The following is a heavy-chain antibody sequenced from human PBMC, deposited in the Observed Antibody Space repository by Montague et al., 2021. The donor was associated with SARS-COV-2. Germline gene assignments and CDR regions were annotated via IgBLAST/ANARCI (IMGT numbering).Heavy chain of an antibody. V-gene: IGHV4-39*01. CDR3: ARLNFHITIFGVVSSRVFDY. D-gene: IGHD3-3*01. J-gene: IGHJ4*02. CDR2: IYYSGST. CDR1: GGSISSSSNY. Sequence: SETLSLTCTVSGGSISSSSNYWGWIRQPPGKGLEWIGNIYYSGSTYYNPSLKSRVTISVDTPKNQFSLKLSSVTAADTAVYYCARLNFHITIFGVVSSRVFDYWGQGTLVTVSS.